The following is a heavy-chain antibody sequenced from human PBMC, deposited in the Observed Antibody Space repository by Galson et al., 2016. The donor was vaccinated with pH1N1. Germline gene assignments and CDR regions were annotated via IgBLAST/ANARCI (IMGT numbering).Heavy chain of an antibody. D-gene: IGHD6-13*01. CDR3: ARSPYSINWYYSF. CDR2: INSDSSFT. J-gene: IGHJ4*02. CDR1: GFIFSDCW. Sequence: SLRLSCAASGFIFSDCWMHWVRRGPETGPEWVSRINSDSSFTRYTDSVKGRFTISRDNAKNTVYLQVNSLRAEDTAVYYCARSPYSINWYYSFWGQGILVTVSS. V-gene: IGHV3-74*01.